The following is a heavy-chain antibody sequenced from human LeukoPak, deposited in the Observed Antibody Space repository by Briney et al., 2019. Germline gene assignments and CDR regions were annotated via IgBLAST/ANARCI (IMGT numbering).Heavy chain of an antibody. D-gene: IGHD5-24*01. CDR2: IKQDGSDK. V-gene: IGHV3-7*04. CDR1: GFTFSTYW. J-gene: IGHJ4*02. CDR3: ARAEEQRWGYVDY. Sequence: GGSLRLSCAASGFTFSTYWMTWVRQAPGKGLEWVANIKQDGSDKYYVDSVKGRFTTSRDNAKSSLYLQMNSLRDEDTAVYYCARAEEQRWGYVDYWGQGTLVTVSS.